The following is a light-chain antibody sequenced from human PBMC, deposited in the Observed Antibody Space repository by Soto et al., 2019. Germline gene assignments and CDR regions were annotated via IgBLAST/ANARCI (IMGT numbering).Light chain of an antibody. V-gene: IGKV1-5*03. CDR2: KAS. CDR1: QRVSSW. CDR3: QQYNSYPYT. J-gene: IGKJ2*01. Sequence: DIQMTHSPSTLSASVGDRVTILCRASQRVSSWLAWYQQKPGKAPKLLIYKASTLETGVPSRFSGSGSGTEFTLTISSLQPDDFATYYCQQYNSYPYTFGQGTKLEIK.